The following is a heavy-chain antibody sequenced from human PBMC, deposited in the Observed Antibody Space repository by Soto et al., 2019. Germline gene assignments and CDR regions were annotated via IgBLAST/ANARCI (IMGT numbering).Heavy chain of an antibody. J-gene: IGHJ4*02. D-gene: IGHD2-8*01. CDR2: ISANGAGT. V-gene: IGHV3-23*01. Sequence: GFLRLSCTPSEFTFSTYAMSWVRQAPGKGLEWVSSISANGAGTVHADSVKGRFTTSKDNSKNTLYLQMNSLRVEDTAVYYCARIAATNGLDYWGQGTLVTVSS. CDR1: EFTFSTYA. CDR3: ARIAATNGLDY.